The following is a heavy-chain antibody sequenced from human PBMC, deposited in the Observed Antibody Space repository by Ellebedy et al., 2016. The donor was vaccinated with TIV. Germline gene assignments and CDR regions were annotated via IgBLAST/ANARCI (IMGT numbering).Heavy chain of an antibody. Sequence: MPSETLSLTCAVSGGSISSSNWWSWVRQPPGKGLEWIGEIYHSGSTNYTPSLKSRVTISVDKSKTQFSLNLRSVTAADTAVYYGARGYSSGWYNWSDPWGQGTLVTVSS. J-gene: IGHJ5*02. D-gene: IGHD6-19*01. CDR3: ARGYSSGWYNWSDP. CDR1: GGSISSSNW. CDR2: IYHSGST. V-gene: IGHV4-4*02.